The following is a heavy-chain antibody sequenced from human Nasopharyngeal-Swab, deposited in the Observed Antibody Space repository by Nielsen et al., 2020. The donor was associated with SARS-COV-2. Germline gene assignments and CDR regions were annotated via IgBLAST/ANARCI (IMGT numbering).Heavy chain of an antibody. CDR2: VYHTGNT. Sequence: SETPSLTCTVSGVSVKSYYWTWIRQPPGKGLEWIGYVYHTGNTDHHPALRSRVAMSVDTSKNQVSLSLSSVTAADTAVYYCASFSAANLFDFWGPGTLVTVSS. J-gene: IGHJ4*02. CDR1: GVSVKSYY. V-gene: IGHV4-59*02. CDR3: ASFSAANLFDF. D-gene: IGHD6-25*01.